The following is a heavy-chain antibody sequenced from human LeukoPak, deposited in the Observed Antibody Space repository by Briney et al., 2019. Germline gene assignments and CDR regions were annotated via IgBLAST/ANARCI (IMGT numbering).Heavy chain of an antibody. Sequence: ASVNVSCKASGYSFGDYGFSWVRQARGQGLEWLGWISAYNGNRNYAQKVEGRVTMTTDTSTSTAYLELRGLRPDDTAVYYCARDDSGAKVDIDYWGQGTLLIVSS. D-gene: IGHD5-12*01. CDR1: GYSFGDYG. V-gene: IGHV1-18*01. J-gene: IGHJ4*02. CDR2: ISAYNGNR. CDR3: ARDDSGAKVDIDY.